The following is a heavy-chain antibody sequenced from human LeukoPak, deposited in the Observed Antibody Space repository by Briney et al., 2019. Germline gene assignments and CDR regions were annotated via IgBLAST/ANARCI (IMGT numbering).Heavy chain of an antibody. CDR2: ISSSRSST. CDR3: AKDPSEGGYFDY. Sequence: AGGSLRLSCAASGFTFSDHYMSWIRQAPGKGLEWVSDISSSRSSTNYADSVKGRFTISRDNSKNTLYLQMNSLRAEDTAVYYCAKDPSEGGYFDYWGQGTLVTVSS. CDR1: GFTFSDHY. J-gene: IGHJ4*02. D-gene: IGHD3-16*01. V-gene: IGHV3-11*05.